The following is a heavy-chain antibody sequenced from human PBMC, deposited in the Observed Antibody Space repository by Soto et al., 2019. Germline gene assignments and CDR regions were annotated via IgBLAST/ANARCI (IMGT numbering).Heavy chain of an antibody. V-gene: IGHV3-33*01. J-gene: IGHJ4*02. D-gene: IGHD1-26*01. CDR3: ARDPGTRVYYFDY. CDR1: GFPFSSYG. Sequence: GGSLRLSCELSGFPFSSYGFHWVRQASGKGLEWVAAIWYDGSKTYYADSVQGRFTISRDDSKNTLYLQMNSLKAEDTAMYYCARDPGTRVYYFDYWGQGTQVTVSS. CDR2: IWYDGSKT.